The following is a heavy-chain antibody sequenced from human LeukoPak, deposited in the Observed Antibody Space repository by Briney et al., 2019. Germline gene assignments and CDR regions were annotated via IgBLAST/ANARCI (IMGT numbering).Heavy chain of an antibody. Sequence: ASVKVSCKASGYTFNIYGIIWVRQAPGQGLEWVGWVSTYNGNTNYAPNIQDRVTMTTDTSTSTAYMELRSLRSDDTAVYYCARFFSSGWSVNYYYMDVWGKGTTVTVSS. CDR1: GYTFNIYG. CDR3: ARFFSSGWSVNYYYMDV. D-gene: IGHD6-19*01. CDR2: VSTYNGNT. J-gene: IGHJ6*03. V-gene: IGHV1-18*01.